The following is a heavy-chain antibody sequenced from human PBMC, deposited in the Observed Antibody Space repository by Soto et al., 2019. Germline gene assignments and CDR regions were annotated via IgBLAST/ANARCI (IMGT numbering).Heavy chain of an antibody. CDR2: IYWNDDK. CDR3: THSRGVAAVQVEY. J-gene: IGHJ4*02. V-gene: IGHV2-5*01. D-gene: IGHD6-13*01. Sequence: ESVPTREPTQTLTLTCTFSGFSLSTYGEGVGWIRQPPGKALEWLALIYWNDDKRYRPSLKSRLTVTKDTSRNQVVLTMTNMDPVHSTTYHCTHSRGVAAVQVEYWGQGALVTVSS. CDR1: GFSLSTYGEG.